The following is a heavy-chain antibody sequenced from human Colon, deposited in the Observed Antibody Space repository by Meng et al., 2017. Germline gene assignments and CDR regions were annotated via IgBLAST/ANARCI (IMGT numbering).Heavy chain of an antibody. CDR3: ARDHGTGLDH. V-gene: IGHV3-11*01. CDR2: ISSSGKII. CDR1: GFTFRDYY. D-gene: IGHD1-14*01. J-gene: IGHJ4*02. Sequence: QVQVGESGGGLVEPGGSLRLACAASGFTFRDYYMTWIRQAPGKGLEWVSHISSSGKIIDYADSVKGRFTISRDNANNSLYLQMDSLTADDTAVYYCARDHGTGLDHWGQGALVTVSS.